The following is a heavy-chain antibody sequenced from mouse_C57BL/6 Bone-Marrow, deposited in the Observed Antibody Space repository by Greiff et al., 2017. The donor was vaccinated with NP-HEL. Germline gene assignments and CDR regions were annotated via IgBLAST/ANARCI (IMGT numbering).Heavy chain of an antibody. V-gene: IGHV5-4*01. Sequence: EVKLQESGGGLVKPGGSLKLSCAASGFTFSSYAMSWVRQTPEKRLEWVATISDGGSYTYYPDNVKGRFTISRDNAKNNLYLQMSHLTSEDTAMYYCARDGGLPFDYWGQGTTLTVSS. CDR3: ARDGGLPFDY. CDR1: GFTFSSYA. J-gene: IGHJ2*01. CDR2: ISDGGSYT.